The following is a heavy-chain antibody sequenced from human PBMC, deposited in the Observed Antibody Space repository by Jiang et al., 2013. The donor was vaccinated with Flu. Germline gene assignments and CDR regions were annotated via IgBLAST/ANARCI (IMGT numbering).Heavy chain of an antibody. D-gene: IGHD2-2*01. Sequence: SGAEVKKPGASVKVSCKASGYTFTGYYMHWVRQAPGQGLEWMGRINPNSGDTNFAQKFQGRVTMTRDTSISTAYMELSRLRSDDTAIYYCARDRVVPGARGENWFDPWGQGTLVTVSS. V-gene: IGHV1-2*06. CDR1: GYTFTGYY. CDR2: INPNSGDT. CDR3: ARDRVVPGARGENWFDP. J-gene: IGHJ5*02.